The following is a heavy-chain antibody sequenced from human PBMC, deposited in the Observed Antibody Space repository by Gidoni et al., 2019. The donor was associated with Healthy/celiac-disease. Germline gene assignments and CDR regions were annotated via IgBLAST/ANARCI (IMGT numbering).Heavy chain of an antibody. V-gene: IGHV4-31*03. CDR2: IYYSGST. J-gene: IGHJ6*02. CDR3: ARDTVSYYYYYGMDV. D-gene: IGHD4-17*01. CDR1: GGSIRRGGYY. Sequence: QVQLQESGPGLVKPSQPLSLTCTVPGGSIRRGGYYWIWIRQHPGKGLEWIGYIYYSGSTYYNPSLKSRVTISVDTSKNQFSLKLSSVTAADTAVYYCARDTVSYYYYYGMDVWGQGTTVTVSS.